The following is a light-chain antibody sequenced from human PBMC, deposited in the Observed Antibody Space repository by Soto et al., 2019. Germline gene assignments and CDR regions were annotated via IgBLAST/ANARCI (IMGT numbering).Light chain of an antibody. J-gene: IGKJ4*01. CDR3: QQYGSSPT. CDR1: QSVSSSY. CDR2: GAS. Sequence: EIVLTQSPGTLSLSPGERATLSCRASQSVSSSYLAWYQQKPGQAPRLLIYGASSRATGIPDRFSGSGSGTYFPLTISRLEPEYFAVYYCQQYGSSPTFGGGTKVEIK. V-gene: IGKV3-20*01.